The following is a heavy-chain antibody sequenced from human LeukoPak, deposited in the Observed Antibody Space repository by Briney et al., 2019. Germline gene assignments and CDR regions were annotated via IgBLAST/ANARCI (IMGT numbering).Heavy chain of an antibody. J-gene: IGHJ6*02. CDR3: AKDRAYYYDSSGYYLDV. Sequence: GGSLRLSCAASGFTFSSYDMHWVRQAPGKGLEWVSAISGSGGSTYYADSVKGRFTISRDNSKNTLYLQMNSLRAEDTAVYYCAKDRAYYYDSSGYYLDVWGQGTTVTVSS. V-gene: IGHV3-23*01. D-gene: IGHD3-22*01. CDR1: GFTFSSYD. CDR2: ISGSGGST.